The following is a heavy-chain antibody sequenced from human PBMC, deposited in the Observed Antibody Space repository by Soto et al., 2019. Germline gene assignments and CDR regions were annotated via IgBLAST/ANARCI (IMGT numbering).Heavy chain of an antibody. CDR1: GYTFTSYA. J-gene: IGHJ4*02. V-gene: IGHV1-3*01. D-gene: IGHD3-3*01. Sequence: PGASVKVSCKASGYTFTSYAMHWVRQAPGQRLEWMGWINAGNGNTKYSQKFQGRVTITRDTSASTAYMELSSLRSEDTAVYYCARDRSPVLEWLIDIPYYFDYWGQGTLVTVSS. CDR2: INAGNGNT. CDR3: ARDRSPVLEWLIDIPYYFDY.